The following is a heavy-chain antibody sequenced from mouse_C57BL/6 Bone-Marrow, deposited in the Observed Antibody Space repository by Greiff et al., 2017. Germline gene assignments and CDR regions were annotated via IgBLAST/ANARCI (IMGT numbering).Heavy chain of an antibody. V-gene: IGHV14-4*01. CDR3: TRYYDYAY. D-gene: IGHD2-4*01. J-gene: IGHJ3*01. CDR2: IDPGNGDT. CDR1: GFNIKDDY. Sequence: VQLKQSGAELVRPGASVKLSCTASGFNIKDDYMHWVKQRPEQGLEWIGWIDPGNGDTEYASKFQGKATITADTSSNTAYLQLSSLTSEDTAVYYCTRYYDYAYWGQGTLVTVSA.